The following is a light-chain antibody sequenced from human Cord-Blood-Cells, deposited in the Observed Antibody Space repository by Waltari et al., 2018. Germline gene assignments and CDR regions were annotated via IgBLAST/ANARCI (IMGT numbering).Light chain of an antibody. V-gene: IGLV2-14*01. J-gene: IGLJ3*02. CDR3: SSYTSSSTRV. CDR1: GVDFGGYTY. CDR2: DVS. Sequence: PALPKPASVSGSPGQSIPLPSTETGVDFGGYTYVSWYQQHPGKAPKLMIYDVSNRPSGVSNRFSGSKSGNTASLTISGLQAEDEADYYCSSYTSSSTRVFGGGTKLTVL.